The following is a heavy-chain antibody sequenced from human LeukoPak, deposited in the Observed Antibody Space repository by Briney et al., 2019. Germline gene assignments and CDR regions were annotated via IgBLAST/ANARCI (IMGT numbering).Heavy chain of an antibody. CDR1: GGSISDFY. CDR2: IYSSGNT. Sequence: PSETLSLTCSVSGGSISDFYWSWIRQPAGKGLEWIGRIYSSGNTNYNPSLKSRVTMSLDASKNQFSLKVSSVTAADTAVYCCARNSGDYWGQGTLVTVSS. V-gene: IGHV4-4*07. CDR3: ARNSGDY. J-gene: IGHJ4*02. D-gene: IGHD4-23*01.